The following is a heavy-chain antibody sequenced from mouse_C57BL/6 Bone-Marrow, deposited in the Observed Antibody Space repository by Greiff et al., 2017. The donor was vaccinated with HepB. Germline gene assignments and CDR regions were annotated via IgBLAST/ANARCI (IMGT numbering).Heavy chain of an antibody. V-gene: IGHV1-81*01. Sequence: QVQLQQSGAELARPGASVKLSCKASGYTFTSYGISWVKQSTGQGLEWIGEIYPRSGNTYYNEKFKGKATLTADKSSSTAYMELRSLTSEDSAVYFCAGRGASYSPHLDVWGTGTTVTVSS. CDR3: AGRGASYSPHLDV. D-gene: IGHD2-12*01. CDR1: GYTFTSYG. CDR2: IYPRSGNT. J-gene: IGHJ1*03.